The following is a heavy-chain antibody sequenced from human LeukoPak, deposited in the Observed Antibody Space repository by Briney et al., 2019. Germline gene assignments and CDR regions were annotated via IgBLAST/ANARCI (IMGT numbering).Heavy chain of an antibody. CDR2: IYYSGST. J-gene: IGHJ4*02. Sequence: SETLSLTCTVSGGSISSGDYYWSWIRQPPGRGLERIGYIYYSGSTYYNPSLKSRVTISVDTSKNQFSLKLSSVTAADTAVYYCASRGIAAAGNDYWGQGTLVTVSS. CDR1: GGSISSGDYY. V-gene: IGHV4-30-4*08. D-gene: IGHD6-13*01. CDR3: ASRGIAAAGNDY.